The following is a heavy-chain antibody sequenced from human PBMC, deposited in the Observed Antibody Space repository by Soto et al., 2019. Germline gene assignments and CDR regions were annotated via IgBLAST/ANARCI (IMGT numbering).Heavy chain of an antibody. V-gene: IGHV4-59*01. Sequence: SETLSLTCPVSSGSISNYYWCWIRQPPGRGLEWIGHISYSGSTNYNPALKRRVTISVDTSKSQFSLKLSSVTAADTAVYYCAKDSGYNYGYFRWFDPWGQGTLVTVSS. D-gene: IGHD5-18*01. CDR1: SGSISNYY. CDR3: AKDSGYNYGYFRWFDP. J-gene: IGHJ5*02. CDR2: ISYSGST.